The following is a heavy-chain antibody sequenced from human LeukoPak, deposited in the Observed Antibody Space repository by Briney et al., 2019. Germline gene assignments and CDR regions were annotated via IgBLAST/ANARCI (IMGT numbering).Heavy chain of an antibody. D-gene: IGHD3-10*01. V-gene: IGHV4-59*11. CDR3: ATIGELLNY. CDR1: GGTISSHY. CDR2: IYYSGST. Sequence: SETLSLTCAVSGGTISSHYWSWIRQPPGKGLEWIWSIYYSGSTTYYPSLKSRVTISVDTSKNQFSLKLSSVTAADTAVYYCATIGELLNYWGQGTLVTVSS. J-gene: IGHJ4*01.